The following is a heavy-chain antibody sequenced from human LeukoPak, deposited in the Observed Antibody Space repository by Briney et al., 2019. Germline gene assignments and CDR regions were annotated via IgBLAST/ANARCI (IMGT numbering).Heavy chain of an antibody. CDR2: IIPIFGTA. CDR1: GGTFSSYA. D-gene: IGHD2-2*01. Sequence: SVKVSCKASGGTFSSYAISWERQAPGQGLEWMGGIIPIFGTANYAQKFQGRVTITADKSTSTAYMELSSLRSEDTAVYYCARAGCSSTSCYHAAFDIWGQGTMVTVSS. V-gene: IGHV1-69*06. J-gene: IGHJ3*02. CDR3: ARAGCSSTSCYHAAFDI.